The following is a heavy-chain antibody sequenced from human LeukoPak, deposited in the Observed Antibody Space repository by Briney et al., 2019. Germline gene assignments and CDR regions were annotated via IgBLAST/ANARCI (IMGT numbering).Heavy chain of an antibody. D-gene: IGHD3-3*01. CDR3: ARFHADFWSGYYSY. V-gene: IGHV4-38-2*01. Sequence: SETLSLTCAVSGYSISSGYYWGWIRQPPGKGLEWTGSIYHSGSTYYNPSLKSRVTISVDTSKNQFSLKLSSVTAADTAVYYCARFHADFWSGYYSYWGQGTLVTVSS. CDR1: GYSISSGYY. CDR2: IYHSGST. J-gene: IGHJ4*02.